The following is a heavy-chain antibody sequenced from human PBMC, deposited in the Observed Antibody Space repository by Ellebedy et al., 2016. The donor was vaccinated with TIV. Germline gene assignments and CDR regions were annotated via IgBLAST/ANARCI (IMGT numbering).Heavy chain of an antibody. CDR2: IKQDGSAK. Sequence: GESLKISCAASGFTFSSYYMSWVRQAPGKGLEWVANIKQDGSAKYYVDSVKGRFTISRDNANNILYLQMNSLGAEDTAMYYCARDRWPEDYWGQGTLVTVSS. CDR3: ARDRWPEDY. CDR1: GFTFSSYY. J-gene: IGHJ4*02. V-gene: IGHV3-7*03. D-gene: IGHD4-23*01.